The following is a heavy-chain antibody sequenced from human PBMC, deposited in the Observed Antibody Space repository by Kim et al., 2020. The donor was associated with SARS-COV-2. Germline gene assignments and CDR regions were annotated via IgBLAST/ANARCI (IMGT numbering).Heavy chain of an antibody. Sequence: GGSLRLSCAASGFTFSSYAMHWVRQAPGKGLEWVAVISYDGSNKYYADSVKGRFTISRDNSKNTLYLQMNSLRAEDTAVYYCARDPARDTAMDLFDYWGQGTLVTVSS. V-gene: IGHV3-30*04. D-gene: IGHD5-18*01. CDR1: GFTFSSYA. CDR3: ARDPARDTAMDLFDY. J-gene: IGHJ4*02. CDR2: ISYDGSNK.